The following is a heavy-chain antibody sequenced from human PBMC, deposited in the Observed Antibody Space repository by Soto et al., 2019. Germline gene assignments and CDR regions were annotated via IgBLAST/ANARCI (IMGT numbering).Heavy chain of an antibody. CDR2: IIPILGIA. CDR3: ARGQLERRQDAFDI. J-gene: IGHJ3*02. Sequence: QVQLVQSGAEVKKPGSSVKVSCKASGGTFSSYTISWVRQAPGQGLEWMGRIIPILGIANYAQKFQGRVTITADKSTSTAYMELSSLRSEETAVYYCARGQLERRQDAFDIWGQGTMVTVSS. V-gene: IGHV1-69*02. CDR1: GGTFSSYT. D-gene: IGHD1-1*01.